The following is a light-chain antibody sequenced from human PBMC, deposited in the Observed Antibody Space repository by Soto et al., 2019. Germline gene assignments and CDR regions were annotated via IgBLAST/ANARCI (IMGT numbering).Light chain of an antibody. CDR1: SSDVAGYNY. J-gene: IGLJ2*01. Sequence: QSALTQPPSASGSPGQSVTISCTGTSSDVAGYNYVSWYQQKPGKAPKLMIYEVTKRPSGVPDRFSGSKSGNTASLTVSGLQAEDEAEYYCSSYAGSNNVIFGGGTKLTVL. V-gene: IGLV2-8*01. CDR3: SSYAGSNNVI. CDR2: EVT.